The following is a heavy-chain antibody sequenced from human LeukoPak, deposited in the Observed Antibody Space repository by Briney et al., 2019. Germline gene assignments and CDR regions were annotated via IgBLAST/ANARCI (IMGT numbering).Heavy chain of an antibody. D-gene: IGHD1-14*01. V-gene: IGHV3-30-3*01. CDR2: ISYDGSNK. Sequence: PGRSLRLSCAASGFTFSSYAMHWVRQAPGKGLEWVAVISYDGSNKYYADSVKGRFTISRDDAKNTLYLQMNSLSAEDTAVYYCGTVFDYWGQGILVTVSS. CDR3: GTVFDY. J-gene: IGHJ4*02. CDR1: GFTFSSYA.